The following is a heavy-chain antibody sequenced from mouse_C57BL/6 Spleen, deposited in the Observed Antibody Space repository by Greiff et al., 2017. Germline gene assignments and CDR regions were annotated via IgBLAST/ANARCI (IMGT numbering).Heavy chain of an antibody. CDR1: GYTFTSYW. J-gene: IGHJ4*01. CDR2: IDPSDSYT. D-gene: IGHD2-5*01. CDR3: ARRDYYSNYNYYAMDY. Sequence: VQLQQPGAELVRPGTSVKLSCKASGYTFTSYWMHWVKQRPGQGLEWIGVIDPSDSYTNYNQKFKGKATLTVDTSSSTAYMQRSSLTSEDSAVYYCARRDYYSNYNYYAMDYWGQGTSVTVSS. V-gene: IGHV1-59*01.